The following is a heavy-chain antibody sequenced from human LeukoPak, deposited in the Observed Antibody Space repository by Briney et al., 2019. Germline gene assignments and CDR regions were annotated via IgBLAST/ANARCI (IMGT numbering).Heavy chain of an antibody. Sequence: SETLSLTCSVSGGSISSSTTYYWGWIRQPPGKGLEWIGNIYYSGTIYYNPSLKSRVTISVDTSKNQFSLRLSSVTAADTAVYYCARTTWAGRASLPFDYWGKGTLVTVSS. D-gene: IGHD3-16*02. J-gene: IGHJ4*02. CDR1: GGSISSSTTYY. V-gene: IGHV4-39*01. CDR2: IYYSGTI. CDR3: ARTTWAGRASLPFDY.